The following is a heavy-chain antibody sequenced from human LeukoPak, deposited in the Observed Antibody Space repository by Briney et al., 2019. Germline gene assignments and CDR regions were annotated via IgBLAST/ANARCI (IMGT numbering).Heavy chain of an antibody. V-gene: IGHV4-59*08. J-gene: IGHJ5*02. CDR2: IYYSGST. CDR1: GGSIRSYY. D-gene: IGHD6-19*01. CDR3: ARQGSAWT. Sequence: SETLSLTCTVSGGSIRSYYWSWIRQPPGKGLEWIAYIYYSGSTKYNPSLESRVTISVDTSKNQFSLKLSSVTAADTAVYYCARQGSAWTWGQGTLVTVSS.